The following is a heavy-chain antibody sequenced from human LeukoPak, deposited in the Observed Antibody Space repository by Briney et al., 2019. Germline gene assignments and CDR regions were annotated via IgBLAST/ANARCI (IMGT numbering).Heavy chain of an antibody. Sequence: SETLSLTCTVSGGSIISYYWSWIRQPPGKGLEWIGYIYYSGSTNYNPSLKSRVTISVDTSKNQFSLKLSSVTAADTAVYYCARWGSGYETGLDYWGQGTLVTVSS. J-gene: IGHJ4*02. CDR1: GGSIISYY. V-gene: IGHV4-59*01. D-gene: IGHD5-12*01. CDR2: IYYSGST. CDR3: ARWGSGYETGLDY.